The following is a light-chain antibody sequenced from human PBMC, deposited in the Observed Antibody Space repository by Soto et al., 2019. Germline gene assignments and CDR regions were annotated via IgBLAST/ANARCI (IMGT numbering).Light chain of an antibody. Sequence: QSVLTQSPSASASLGASVKLTCILSSGHSSYAIAWLQQRPEKGPRYLMKLNGDGSHNKRDGIPDRFSGSRSGAERYLAIASLHSQDEPNYFWQTLGTDTAVFGGRTQLTVL. CDR1: SGHSSYA. V-gene: IGLV4-69*01. J-gene: IGLJ7*01. CDR3: QTLGTDTAV. CDR2: LNGDGSH.